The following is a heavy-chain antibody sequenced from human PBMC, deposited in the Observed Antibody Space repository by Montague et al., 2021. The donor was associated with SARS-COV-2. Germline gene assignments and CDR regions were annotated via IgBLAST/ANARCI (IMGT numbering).Heavy chain of an antibody. V-gene: IGHV3-23*03. D-gene: IGHD2-15*01. CDR1: GFTVRSYA. J-gene: IGHJ4*02. Sequence: SLRLSCAASGFTVRSYAMSWARQAPGKGLEWVSLIYSGGITTYHXDSVKGRFTISRDNSKNTLYLQMDSLRVEDTAVYYCAKCTPEAAPENWGQGTLVTVSS. CDR2: IYSGGITT. CDR3: AKCTPEAAPEN.